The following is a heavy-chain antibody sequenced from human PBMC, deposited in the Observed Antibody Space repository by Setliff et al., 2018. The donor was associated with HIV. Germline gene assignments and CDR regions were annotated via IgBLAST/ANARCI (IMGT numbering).Heavy chain of an antibody. CDR3: ARARYGTSFDP. CDR2: IYNTGST. V-gene: IGHV4-31*03. Sequence: SETLSLTCTVPGGSISSGGFYWTWIRQHPGKGLEWIGYIYNTGSTYYNPSLKSRFTISMDTSKNQFSLKVTSVTAADTAVYFCARARYGTSFDPWGQGTLVTVSS. D-gene: IGHD3-9*01. J-gene: IGHJ5*02. CDR1: GGSISSGGFY.